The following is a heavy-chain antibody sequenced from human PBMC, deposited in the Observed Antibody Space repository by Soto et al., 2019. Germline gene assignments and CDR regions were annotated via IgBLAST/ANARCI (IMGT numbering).Heavy chain of an antibody. J-gene: IGHJ4*02. D-gene: IGHD5-12*01. CDR3: ARDVGYSGYDPRGYFDY. Sequence: QVQLVQSGAEVKKPGASVKVSCKASGYTFTSYYMHWVRQAPGQGLEWMGIINPSGGSTSYAQKCQGRVTMTRDTSTSTVYMELSSLRSEDTAVYYCARDVGYSGYDPRGYFDYWGQGTLVTVSS. CDR2: INPSGGST. CDR1: GYTFTSYY. V-gene: IGHV1-46*01.